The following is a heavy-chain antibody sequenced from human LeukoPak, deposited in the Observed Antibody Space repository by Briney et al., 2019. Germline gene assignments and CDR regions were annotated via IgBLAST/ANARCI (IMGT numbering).Heavy chain of an antibody. CDR3: AKDQEATSFGGPGRDAFDI. Sequence: PGGSLRLSCAASGLTFSSYAMSWVRQAPGKGLEWVSAISGSGGSTYYADSVKGRFTISRDNSKNTLYLQMNSLRAEDTAVYYCAKDQEATSFGGPGRDAFDIWGQGTMVTVSS. CDR2: ISGSGGST. D-gene: IGHD3-10*01. CDR1: GLTFSSYA. J-gene: IGHJ3*02. V-gene: IGHV3-23*01.